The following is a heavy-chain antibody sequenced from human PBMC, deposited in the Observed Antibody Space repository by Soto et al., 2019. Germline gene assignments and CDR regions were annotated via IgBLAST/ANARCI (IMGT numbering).Heavy chain of an antibody. CDR3: ARATGYYDFWSGPSGAFDI. Sequence: GGSLTLYCATPGFTFLSYAIHWVRQAPGKGLEYVSAISSNGGSTYYANSVKGRFTISRDNSKNTLYLQMGSLRAEDMAVYYCARATGYYDFWSGPSGAFDIWGQGT. CDR2: ISSNGGST. J-gene: IGHJ3*02. CDR1: GFTFLSYA. D-gene: IGHD3-3*01. V-gene: IGHV3-64*01.